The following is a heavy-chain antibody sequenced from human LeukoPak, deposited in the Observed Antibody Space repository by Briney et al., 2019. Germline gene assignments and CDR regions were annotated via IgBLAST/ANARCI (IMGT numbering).Heavy chain of an antibody. CDR2: IIPILGIA. J-gene: IGHJ6*02. CDR3: ARLRVDYYGMDV. Sequence: SVKVSCKASGGTFSSYAISWVRQAPGQGLEWMGRIIPILGIANYAQKFQGRVTITADKSTSTAYMELSSLRSEDTAVYYCARLRVDYYGMDVWGQGTTVTVSS. CDR1: GGTFSSYA. D-gene: IGHD5-12*01. V-gene: IGHV1-69*04.